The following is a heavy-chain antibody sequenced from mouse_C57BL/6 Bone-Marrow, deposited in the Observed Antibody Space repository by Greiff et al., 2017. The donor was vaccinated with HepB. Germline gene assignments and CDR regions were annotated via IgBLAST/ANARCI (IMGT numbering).Heavy chain of an antibody. D-gene: IGHD3-3*01. CDR3: ALYYFDY. V-gene: IGHV1-82*01. J-gene: IGHJ2*01. Sequence: VKLMESGPELVKPGASVKISCKASGYAFSSSWMNWVKQRPGKGLEWIGRIYPGDGDTNYNGKFKGKATLTADKSSSTAYMELRSLTSEDSAVYFCALYYFDYWGQGTTLTVSS. CDR2: IYPGDGDT. CDR1: GYAFSSSW.